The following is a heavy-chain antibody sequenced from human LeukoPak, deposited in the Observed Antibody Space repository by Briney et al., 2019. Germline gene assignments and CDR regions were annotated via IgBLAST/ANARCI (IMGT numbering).Heavy chain of an antibody. CDR2: IYYSGST. CDR1: GGSISSYY. J-gene: IGHJ4*02. CDR3: ARAPKGTKNYFDY. V-gene: IGHV4-59*12. D-gene: IGHD3-10*01. Sequence: SETLSLTCTVSGGSISSYYWSWIRQPPGKGLEWIGYIYYSGSTNYNPSLKSRVTISVDTSKNRFSLKLSSVTAADTAVYYCARAPKGTKNYFDYWGQGTLVTVSS.